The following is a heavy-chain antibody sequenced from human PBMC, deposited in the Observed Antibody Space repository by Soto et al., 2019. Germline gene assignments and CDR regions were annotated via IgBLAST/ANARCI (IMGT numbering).Heavy chain of an antibody. J-gene: IGHJ6*02. CDR1: GGTFSSCA. CDR2: IISMFDTV. V-gene: IGHV1-69*06. Sequence: SVKVSCKVSGGTFSSCAISWVRQAPGQGLEWMGGIISMFDTVDYAQKFQGRVTIIADKSTSTVYMEVSSLRSEDTAVYYCASQKLWFGELLSNYYYYYGLDVWGQGTTVTVSS. CDR3: ASQKLWFGELLSNYYYYYGLDV. D-gene: IGHD3-10*01.